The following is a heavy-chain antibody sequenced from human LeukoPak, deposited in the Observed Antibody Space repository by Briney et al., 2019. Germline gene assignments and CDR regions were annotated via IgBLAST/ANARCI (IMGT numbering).Heavy chain of an antibody. CDR2: INPSGGST. Sequence: GSVKVSCKASGYTFTSYYMHWVRQAPGQGLEWMGIINPSGGSTNYAQKFQGRVTMTRDMSTSTVYMELSSLRSEDTAVYYCARDGVAGVYYFVYWGQGTLVTVSS. CDR3: ARDGVAGVYYFVY. J-gene: IGHJ4*02. V-gene: IGHV1-46*01. D-gene: IGHD6-19*01. CDR1: GYTFTSYY.